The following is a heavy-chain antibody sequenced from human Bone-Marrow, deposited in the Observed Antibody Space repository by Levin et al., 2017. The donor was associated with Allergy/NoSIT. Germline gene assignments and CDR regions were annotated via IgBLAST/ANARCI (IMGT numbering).Heavy chain of an antibody. D-gene: IGHD3-16*02. CDR2: ISSGGNTI. CDR3: ARDSGYRDFDY. J-gene: IGHJ4*02. CDR1: GFTFSDYY. Sequence: PGGSLRLSCAASGFTFSDYYMSWIRQAPGKGLEWISYISSGGNTIFYADSVKDRFTISRDDAKNSLYLLMSGLRADDTAVYFCARDSGYRDFDYWGQGSLVTVSS. V-gene: IGHV3-11*01.